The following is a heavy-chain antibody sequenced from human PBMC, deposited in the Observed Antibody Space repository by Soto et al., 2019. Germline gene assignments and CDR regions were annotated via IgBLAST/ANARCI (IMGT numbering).Heavy chain of an antibody. V-gene: IGHV4-30-4*08. D-gene: IGHD2-21*02. CDR3: AREDDGGDRDYYGLDV. Sequence: PSETLSLTCTVSGGSISYEYYHWTWIRQSPGKCLEWIGYIHYSGSIIYNPSFKSRVTISVDTSKNQFSLQLSSVTAADTAVYFCAREDDGGDRDYYGLDVWGQGTTVTVSS. J-gene: IGHJ6*02. CDR1: GGSISYEYYH. CDR2: IHYSGSI.